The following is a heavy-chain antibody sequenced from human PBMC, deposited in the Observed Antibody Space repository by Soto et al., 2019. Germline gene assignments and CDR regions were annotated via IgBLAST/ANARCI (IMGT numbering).Heavy chain of an antibody. CDR3: ARDLIVDGPDNYAMDV. CDR2: INPNSSGT. V-gene: IGHV1-2*02. D-gene: IGHD3-22*01. CDR1: GYSLRGNY. Sequence: ASLKGACKASGYSLRGNYIHWVRQTPGQGLEWMGWINPNSSGTVYAQKFQGRVTMTRDTSLTTVYMQLNRLTSDDSAVYYCARDLIVDGPDNYAMDVWGQGTTVTVSS. J-gene: IGHJ6*02.